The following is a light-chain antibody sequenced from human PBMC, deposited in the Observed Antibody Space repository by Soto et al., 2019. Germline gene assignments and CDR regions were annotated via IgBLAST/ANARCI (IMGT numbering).Light chain of an antibody. CDR1: QTISSW. CDR3: QHYTSYSEA. Sequence: IQMTQSPSTLSGSVGDRVTITCRASQTISSWLAWYQQKPGKAPKLLIYKASTLKSGVPSRFSGSGSGTEFTLTISSLQPDDFATYYCQHYTSYSEACGQGTKVEL. V-gene: IGKV1-5*03. J-gene: IGKJ1*01. CDR2: KAS.